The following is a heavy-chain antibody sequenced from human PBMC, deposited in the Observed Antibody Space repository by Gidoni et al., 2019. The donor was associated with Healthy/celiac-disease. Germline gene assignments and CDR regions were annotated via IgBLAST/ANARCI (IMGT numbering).Heavy chain of an antibody. D-gene: IGHD6-13*01. V-gene: IGHV1-69*06. CDR2: IIPIFGTA. CDR1: GGTFSSYA. J-gene: IGHJ5*02. CDR3: AREHTGYSISWNNWFDP. Sequence: QVQLVQSGAEVKKPGSSVKVSCKASGGTFSSYAISWVRQAPGQGLEWMGGIIPIFGTANYAQKFQGRVTITADKSTSTAYMELSSLRSEDTAVYYCAREHTGYSISWNNWFDPWGQGTLVTVSS.